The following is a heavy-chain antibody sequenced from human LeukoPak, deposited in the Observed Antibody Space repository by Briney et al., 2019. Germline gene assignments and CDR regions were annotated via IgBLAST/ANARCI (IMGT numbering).Heavy chain of an antibody. D-gene: IGHD4-23*01. CDR1: GFTFSINY. J-gene: IGHJ4*02. Sequence: SGGSLRLSCTASGFTFSINYMAWVRQAPGKGLEWVSYISSSGSTIYYADSVKGRFAISRDNAKNSLYLQMNSLRAEDTAVYYCARDYGGSSPFDYWGQGTLVTVSS. V-gene: IGHV3-48*03. CDR2: ISSSGSTI. CDR3: ARDYGGSSPFDY.